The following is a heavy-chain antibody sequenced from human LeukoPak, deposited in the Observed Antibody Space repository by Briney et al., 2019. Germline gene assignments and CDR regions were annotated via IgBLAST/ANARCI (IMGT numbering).Heavy chain of an antibody. V-gene: IGHV3-23*01. Sequence: PGGSLRLSCAASGFTFNDSAMTWVRQAPGKGLEWVSTIADAGTYYADSVKGRFIISRDNSKNMLYLQLNSLRADDTAMYYCARNLGPFDVRGHGTMVTVSS. D-gene: IGHD3-16*01. J-gene: IGHJ3*01. CDR3: ARNLGPFDV. CDR1: GFTFNDSA. CDR2: IADAGT.